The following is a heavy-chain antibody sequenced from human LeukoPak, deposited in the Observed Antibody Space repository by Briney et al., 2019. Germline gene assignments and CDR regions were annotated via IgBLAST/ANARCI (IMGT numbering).Heavy chain of an antibody. CDR1: GGSFSGYY. Sequence: SETLSLTCAVYGGSFSGYYWSWIRQPPGKGLERIGEINHSGSTNYNPSLKSRVTISVDTSKNQFSLKLSSVTAADTAVYYCARHGGRITIFGVVYDAFDIWGQGTMVTVSS. D-gene: IGHD3-3*01. J-gene: IGHJ3*02. CDR2: INHSGST. V-gene: IGHV4-34*01. CDR3: ARHGGRITIFGVVYDAFDI.